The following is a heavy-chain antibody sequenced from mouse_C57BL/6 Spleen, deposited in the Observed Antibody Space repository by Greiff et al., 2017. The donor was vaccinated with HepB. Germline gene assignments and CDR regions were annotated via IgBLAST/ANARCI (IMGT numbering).Heavy chain of an antibody. CDR3: ARGGLYGYVGFAY. CDR2: IYPRDGST. J-gene: IGHJ3*01. D-gene: IGHD2-2*01. V-gene: IGHV1-85*01. CDR1: GYTFTSYD. Sequence: VQLQESGPELVKPGASVKLSCKASGYTFTSYDINWVKQRPGQGLEWIGWIYPRDGSTKYNEKFKGKATLTVDTSSSTAYMELHSLTSEDSAVYFCARGGLYGYVGFAYWGQGTLVTVSA.